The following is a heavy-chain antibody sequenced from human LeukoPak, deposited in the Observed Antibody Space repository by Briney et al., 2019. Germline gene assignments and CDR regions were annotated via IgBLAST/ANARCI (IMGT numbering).Heavy chain of an antibody. V-gene: IGHV3-48*01. Sequence: GGSLRLSCAASGFSFSTYHMNWVRQAPGKGLEWVSYISSGSSAIYYTDSVKGRFTISRDNAKSSLYLQMNSLRVGDTAVYYCAKSFGYSRSWFDNWGQGTLVTVSS. CDR1: GFSFSTYH. J-gene: IGHJ4*02. CDR2: ISSGSSAI. CDR3: AKSFGYSRSWFDN. D-gene: IGHD6-13*01.